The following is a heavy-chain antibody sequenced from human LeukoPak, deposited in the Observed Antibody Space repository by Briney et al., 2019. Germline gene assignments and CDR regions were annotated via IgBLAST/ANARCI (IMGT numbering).Heavy chain of an antibody. D-gene: IGHD3-3*01. CDR2: IKQDGSEK. V-gene: IGHV3-7*01. Sequence: GGSLRLSCSATGFTFSSYWMGWVRQAPGKGLKWVANIKQDGSEKYYVDSVKGRFTISRDNAKNSLYLQMNSLRAEDTAVYYCARAEMGTTIFGVVIRLDAFDIWGQGTMVTVSS. CDR1: GFTFSSYW. CDR3: ARAEMGTTIFGVVIRLDAFDI. J-gene: IGHJ3*02.